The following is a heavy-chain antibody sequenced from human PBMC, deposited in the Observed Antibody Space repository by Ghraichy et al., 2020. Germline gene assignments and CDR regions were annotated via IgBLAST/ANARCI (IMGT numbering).Heavy chain of an antibody. CDR2: IYYSGST. Sequence: SETLSLTCTVSGGSISSYYWSWIRQPPGKGLEWIGYIYYSGSTNYNPSLKSRVTISVDTSKNQFSLKLSSVTAADTAVYYCARSAPTTYYDFWSGYTEGYYFDYWGQGTLVTVSS. CDR1: GGSISSYY. D-gene: IGHD3-3*01. CDR3: ARSAPTTYYDFWSGYTEGYYFDY. V-gene: IGHV4-59*08. J-gene: IGHJ4*02.